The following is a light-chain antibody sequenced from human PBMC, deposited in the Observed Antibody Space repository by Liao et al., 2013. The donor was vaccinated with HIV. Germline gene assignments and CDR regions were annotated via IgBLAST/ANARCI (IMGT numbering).Light chain of an antibody. CDR2: QDS. CDR3: QSADSSGTHWV. J-gene: IGLJ3*02. CDR1: NIGSKS. Sequence: SYVLTQPPSVSVAPGKTARITCGGNNIGSKSVHWYQQKPGQSPVLVIYQDSKRPSGIPERFSGSSSGTTVTLTISGVQAEDEADYYCQSADSSGTHWVFGGGTKLTVL. V-gene: IGLV3-21*01.